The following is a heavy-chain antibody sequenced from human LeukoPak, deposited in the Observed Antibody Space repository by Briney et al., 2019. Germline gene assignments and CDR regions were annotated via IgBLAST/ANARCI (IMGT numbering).Heavy chain of an antibody. D-gene: IGHD3-22*01. Sequence: ASVKVSCKASGGTFISYAISWVRQAPGQGLEWMGRIIPILGIANYAQKFQGRVTITADKSTSTAYMELSSLRSEDTAVYYCARASGLYYYDSSGYPAFDPWGQGTLVTVSS. J-gene: IGHJ5*02. CDR2: IIPILGIA. CDR3: ARASGLYYYDSSGYPAFDP. V-gene: IGHV1-69*04. CDR1: GGTFISYA.